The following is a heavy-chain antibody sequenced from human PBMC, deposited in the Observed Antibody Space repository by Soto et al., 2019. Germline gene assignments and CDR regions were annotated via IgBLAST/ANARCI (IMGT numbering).Heavy chain of an antibody. D-gene: IGHD2-15*01. Sequence: QVQLVQSGAEVKKPGSSVKVSCKSSGGTFSNSPISWVRQAPGQGLEWVGGVIPVFRTANYAQKFQGRVTIIADESTNTAYMELSSLRSDDTAVYYCARSRFVVGVTEDYYGMDVWAKGPRSPSP. CDR3: ARSRFVVGVTEDYYGMDV. CDR2: VIPVFRTA. V-gene: IGHV1-69*12. CDR1: GGTFSNSP. J-gene: IGHJ6*02.